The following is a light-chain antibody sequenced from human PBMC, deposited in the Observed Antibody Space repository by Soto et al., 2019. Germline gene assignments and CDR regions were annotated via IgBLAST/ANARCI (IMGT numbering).Light chain of an antibody. CDR1: QDIGSV. V-gene: IGKV1-8*01. Sequence: ILMSQSPSALSAYLGDTVTITCRASQDIGSVLAWYQQKPGTAPKVLISGASDLHGGVPSRFSGSGSRTDFTLTITHLQSEDFATYYCQHYLNYPITFGQGTRLEIK. CDR2: GAS. CDR3: QHYLNYPIT. J-gene: IGKJ5*01.